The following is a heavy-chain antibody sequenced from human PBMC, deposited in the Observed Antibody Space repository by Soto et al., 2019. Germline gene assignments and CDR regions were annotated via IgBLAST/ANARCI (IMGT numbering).Heavy chain of an antibody. CDR3: ARDAGVGSSGWLQNDAFDI. D-gene: IGHD6-19*01. V-gene: IGHV3-7*01. J-gene: IGHJ3*02. CDR2: IKQDGSEK. CDR1: GFTFSSYW. Sequence: GGSLRLSCAASGFTFSSYWMSWVRQAPGKGLEWVANIKQDGSEKYYVDSVKGRFTISRDNAKNSLYLQMNSLRAEDTAVYYCARDAGVGSSGWLQNDAFDIWGQGTMVTVSS.